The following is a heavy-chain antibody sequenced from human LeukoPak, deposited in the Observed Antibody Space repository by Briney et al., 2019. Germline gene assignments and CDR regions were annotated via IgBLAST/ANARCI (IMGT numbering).Heavy chain of an antibody. Sequence: GGSLRLSCAASGFTFSDYYMSWIRQAPGKGLEWVSYISSGGRTIYYADSVKGRFTMSRDNAKNSLYLQMNSLRAEDTAVYYCARSPANAVYNYYYYYMDVWGKGTTVTVSS. D-gene: IGHD2-8*01. J-gene: IGHJ6*03. CDR3: ARSPANAVYNYYYYYMDV. V-gene: IGHV3-11*01. CDR2: ISSGGRTI. CDR1: GFTFSDYY.